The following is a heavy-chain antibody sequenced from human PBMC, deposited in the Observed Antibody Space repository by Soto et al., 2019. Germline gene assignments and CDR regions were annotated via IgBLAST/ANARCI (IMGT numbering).Heavy chain of an antibody. CDR3: ARDASRRRHSGYSETGLFDY. CDR2: IYYSGST. Sequence: PSETLSLTCTVSGVSISSGGYYWSWIRQHPGKGLEWIGYIYYSGSTYYNPSLKSRVTISVDTSKNQFSLKLSSVTAADTAVYYCARDASRRRHSGYSETGLFDYWGQGTLVTVSS. CDR1: GVSISSGGYY. J-gene: IGHJ4*02. D-gene: IGHD5-12*01. V-gene: IGHV4-31*03.